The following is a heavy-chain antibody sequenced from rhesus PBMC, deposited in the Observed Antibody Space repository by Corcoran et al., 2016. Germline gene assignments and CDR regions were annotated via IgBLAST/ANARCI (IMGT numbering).Heavy chain of an antibody. CDR1: GASISSNY. Sequence: QVQLQELGPGLVKPSEILPLTCAVSGASISSNYWSWIRQAPGKGLEWIGRIYGSGGSTDYNPSLKSRVTISIDTSKNQFSLKLSSVTAADTAVYYCALEQRDVYNSLDVWGRGVLVTVSS. V-gene: IGHV4S2*01. J-gene: IGHJ5-2*02. CDR3: ALEQRDVYNSLDV. D-gene: IGHD1-20*01. CDR2: IYGSGGST.